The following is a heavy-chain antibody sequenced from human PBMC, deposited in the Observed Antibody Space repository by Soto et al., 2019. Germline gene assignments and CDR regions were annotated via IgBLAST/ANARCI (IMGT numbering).Heavy chain of an antibody. CDR2: VWSDGTNK. D-gene: IGHD2-15*01. Sequence: QVQLVESGGGVVQPGGSLRLSCAASGFTFSTYGMHWVRQAPGKGLEWVADVWSDGTNKYYADSVKGRFTISRDNSKNTVYLEMNRLRAEDTALYYCARDWGYCISGRCLPVHWGQGSLVTVSS. V-gene: IGHV3-33*01. CDR1: GFTFSTYG. J-gene: IGHJ4*02. CDR3: ARDWGYCISGRCLPVH.